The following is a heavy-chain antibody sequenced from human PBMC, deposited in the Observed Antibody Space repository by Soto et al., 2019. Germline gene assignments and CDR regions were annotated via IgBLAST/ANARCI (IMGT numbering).Heavy chain of an antibody. J-gene: IGHJ4*02. CDR2: IYWNDDK. V-gene: IGHV2-5*01. Sequence: QITLKESGPTLVKPTQTLTLTCTFSGFSLSTSGVGVGWIRQPPGKALEWLALIYWNDDKRYSPSLKSRLTITKDTAKNQVVLTMTNMDPVDTATYYCAHRAQLYSYEGYWGQGTLVTVSS. CDR1: GFSLSTSGVG. D-gene: IGHD5-18*01. CDR3: AHRAQLYSYEGY.